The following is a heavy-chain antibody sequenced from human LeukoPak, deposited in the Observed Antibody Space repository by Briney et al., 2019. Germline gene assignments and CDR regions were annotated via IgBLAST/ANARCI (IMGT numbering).Heavy chain of an antibody. Sequence: SVKDSCKTSGGTSSSSAINWIRQAPGQGLEWMGGIIPIFGTANYAQQFQGRVTITADESTSTASMELSSLRSEDTAVYYCATSSLGYCSGGSCFRWFAPWGQGTLVTVSS. J-gene: IGHJ5*02. CDR1: GGTSSSSA. CDR2: IIPIFGTA. D-gene: IGHD2-15*01. V-gene: IGHV1-69*13. CDR3: ATSSLGYCSGGSCFRWFAP.